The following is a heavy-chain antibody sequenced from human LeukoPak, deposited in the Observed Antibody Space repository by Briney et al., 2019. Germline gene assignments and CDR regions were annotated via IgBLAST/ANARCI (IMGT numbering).Heavy chain of an antibody. D-gene: IGHD3-10*01. CDR1: GFTFSSYS. V-gene: IGHV3-7*01. Sequence: GGSLRLSCVVSGFTFSSYSMNWVRQAPGKRLEWVANIKQDGSEKNYVDSVKGRFTISRDNANNSLYLQMNSLRAEDTAVYYCARGRGGFIWVGEFNSWGQGTLVTVSS. CDR2: IKQDGSEK. CDR3: ARGRGGFIWVGEFNS. J-gene: IGHJ4*02.